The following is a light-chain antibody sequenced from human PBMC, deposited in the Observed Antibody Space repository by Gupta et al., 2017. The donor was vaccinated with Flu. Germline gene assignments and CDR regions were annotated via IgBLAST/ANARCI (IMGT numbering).Light chain of an antibody. J-gene: IGLJ3*02. CDR3: GTWDRSLSAGG. CDR2: EDD. CDR1: SSNIGGHY. V-gene: IGLV1-51*02. Sequence: QSVLTQPPSVSAAPGQRVTISCPGSSSNIGGHYVSWYQQVPGTAPKLLIYEDDKRPSGIPDRFSASKSGTTATLDITGLQTGDEADYFCGTWDRSLSAGGFGGGTKLTVL.